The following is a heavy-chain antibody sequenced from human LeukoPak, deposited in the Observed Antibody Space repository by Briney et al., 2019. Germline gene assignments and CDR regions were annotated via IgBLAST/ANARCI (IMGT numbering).Heavy chain of an antibody. CDR1: GYTFTNYA. Sequence: GASVKVSCKSSGYTFTNYAIIWVRQAPGQGLEWMAWITVYNGNTNYAQKLQGRVTVTADTSTSTAYMELRNLRSDDTAVYYCTRGEGFCDYWGQGTLVTVSS. D-gene: IGHD1-26*01. J-gene: IGHJ4*02. CDR3: TRGEGFCDY. V-gene: IGHV1-18*01. CDR2: ITVYNGNT.